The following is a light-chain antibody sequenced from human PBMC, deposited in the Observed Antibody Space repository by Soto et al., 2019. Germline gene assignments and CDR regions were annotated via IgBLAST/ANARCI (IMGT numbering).Light chain of an antibody. Sequence: EIVLTQSPAALSLSPGEGVTLSCRASQSINRSLAWYQQKPGQAPKLLIYNIFNRATGIPARFSGSGSGTDFTLTISSLEPEDFAVYYCQQRSIWPLSFGGGTRVEIK. CDR1: QSINRS. CDR2: NIF. CDR3: QQRSIWPLS. J-gene: IGKJ4*01. V-gene: IGKV3-11*01.